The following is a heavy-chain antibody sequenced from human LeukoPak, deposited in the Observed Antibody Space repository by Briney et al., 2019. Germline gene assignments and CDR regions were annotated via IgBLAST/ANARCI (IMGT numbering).Heavy chain of an antibody. D-gene: IGHD3-22*01. CDR1: GGSISSNSYY. Sequence: PSETLSLTCAVSGGSISSNSYYWVWIRHPPGKGLEWIMNIYYSGSTYYNPSLNSRVTISVYTSKNQFSLKLSSVTATDTSVSSWARRDYYDSSGYYLSTYYMVVWGTGTTVTVSS. V-gene: IGHV4-39*07. CDR2: IYYSGST. CDR3: ARRDYYDSSGYYLSTYYMVV. J-gene: IGHJ6*03.